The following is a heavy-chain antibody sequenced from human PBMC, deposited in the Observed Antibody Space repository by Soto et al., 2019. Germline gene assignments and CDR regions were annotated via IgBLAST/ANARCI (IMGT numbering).Heavy chain of an antibody. V-gene: IGHV3-33*01. J-gene: IGHJ1*01. CDR1: GFTFSSYG. Sequence: GGSLRLSCAASGFTFSSYGMHWVRQAPGKGLEWVAVIWYDGSNKYYADSVKGRFTISRDNSKNTLYLQMNSLRAEDKAVYYCARSTLVVAATGPAEYFQHWGQGTLVTVSS. CDR2: IWYDGSNK. CDR3: ARSTLVVAATGPAEYFQH. D-gene: IGHD2-15*01.